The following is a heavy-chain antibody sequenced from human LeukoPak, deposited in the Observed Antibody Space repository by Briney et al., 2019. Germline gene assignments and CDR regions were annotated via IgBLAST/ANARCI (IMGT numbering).Heavy chain of an antibody. CDR3: ARSSGWFDY. Sequence: SQTLSLTCAISGDSVSSNNAAWTWIRQSPSRGLEWLGRTYYRSKWYNEYAVSVKSRIILKPDTSKNQFSLQLNSVTPGDTAVYYCARSSGWFDYWGQGTLVTVSS. J-gene: IGHJ4*02. D-gene: IGHD6-19*01. V-gene: IGHV6-1*01. CDR1: GDSVSSNNAA. CDR2: TYYRSKWYN.